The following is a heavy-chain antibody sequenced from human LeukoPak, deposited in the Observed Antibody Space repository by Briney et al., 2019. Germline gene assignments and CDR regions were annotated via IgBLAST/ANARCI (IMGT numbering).Heavy chain of an antibody. CDR1: GFTFSSYD. J-gene: IGHJ3*02. CDR3: ARHYMTTVTKGAFDI. D-gene: IGHD4-17*01. CDR2: IRNDGSNK. V-gene: IGHV3-30*02. Sequence: PAGSLRLSCAASGFTFSSYDMDWVRQAPGKGLEWVAFIRNDGSNKYYADSVKGRFTISRDNSKNTLYLQMNSLRAEDTAVYYCARHYMTTVTKGAFDIWGQGTMVTVSS.